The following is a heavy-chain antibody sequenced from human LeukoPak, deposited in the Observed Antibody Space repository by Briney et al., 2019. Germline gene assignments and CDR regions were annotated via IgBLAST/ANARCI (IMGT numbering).Heavy chain of an antibody. V-gene: IGHV3-23*01. CDR1: GFTFSSYA. D-gene: IGHD6-19*01. J-gene: IGHJ6*02. CDR2: ISGSGGST. Sequence: GGSLRLYCAASGFTFSSYAMSWVRQAPGKGLEWVSAISGSGGSTYYADSVKGRFTISRDNSKNTLYLQMNSLRAEDTAVYYCAKAIAVAGTGTYYYYGMDVWGQGTTVTVSS. CDR3: AKAIAVAGTGTYYYYGMDV.